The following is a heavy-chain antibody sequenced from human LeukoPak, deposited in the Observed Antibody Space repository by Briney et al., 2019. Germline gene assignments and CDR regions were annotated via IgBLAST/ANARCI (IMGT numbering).Heavy chain of an antibody. V-gene: IGHV4-39*07. CDR3: AGEMFDYYYMDV. CDR1: GGSISSSSYY. Sequence: SETLSLTCTVSGGSISSSSYYWGWIRQPPGKGLEWIGSIYYSGSTYYNPSLKSRVTISVDTSKNQFSLKLSSVTAADTAVYYCAGEMFDYYYMDVWGKGTTVTVSS. CDR2: IYYSGST. D-gene: IGHD3-10*02. J-gene: IGHJ6*03.